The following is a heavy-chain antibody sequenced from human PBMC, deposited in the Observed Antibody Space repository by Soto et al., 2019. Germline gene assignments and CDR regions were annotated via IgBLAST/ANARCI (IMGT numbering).Heavy chain of an antibody. J-gene: IGHJ4*02. CDR3: ASSPYYDFWSGYWAY. CDR2: IIPIFGTA. Sequence: SVKVSCKASGGTFSSYAISWVRQAPGQGLEWMGGIIPIFGTANYAQKFQGRVTITADESTSTAYMELSSLRSEDTAVYYCASSPYYDFWSGYWAYWGQGTLVTVSS. V-gene: IGHV1-69*13. D-gene: IGHD3-3*01. CDR1: GGTFSSYA.